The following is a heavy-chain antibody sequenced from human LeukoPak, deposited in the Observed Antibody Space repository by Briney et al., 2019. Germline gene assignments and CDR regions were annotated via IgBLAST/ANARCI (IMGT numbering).Heavy chain of an antibody. V-gene: IGHV3-23*01. J-gene: IGHJ4*02. D-gene: IGHD2-21*02. CDR1: GFTFSSYG. CDR2: ISSSGGNT. CDR3: AKSLAYCGGDCYSGVWYFDY. Sequence: GGSLRLSCAASGFTFSSYGMSWVRQAPGKGLEWVSAISSSGGNTYYAGSVKGRFTISRDDSKNTLYLQMNSLRAEDTAVYYCAKSLAYCGGDCYSGVWYFDYWGQGTLVTVSS.